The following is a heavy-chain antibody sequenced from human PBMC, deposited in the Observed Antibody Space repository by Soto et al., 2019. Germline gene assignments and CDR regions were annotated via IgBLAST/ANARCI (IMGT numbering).Heavy chain of an antibody. CDR2: ISGSGGST. CDR1: GFTFSSYA. V-gene: IGHV3-23*01. Sequence: GGSLRLSCAASGFTFSSYAMSWVRQAPGKGLEWVSAISGSGGSTYYADSVKGRFTISRDNSKNTLYLQMNSLRAEDTAVYYCARKVYYYDSSGYYPFDYWGQGTLVTVSS. CDR3: ARKVYYYDSSGYYPFDY. D-gene: IGHD3-22*01. J-gene: IGHJ4*02.